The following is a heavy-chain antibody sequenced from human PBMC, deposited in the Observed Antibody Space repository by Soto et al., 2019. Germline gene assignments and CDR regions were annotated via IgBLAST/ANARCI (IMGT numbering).Heavy chain of an antibody. D-gene: IGHD4-17*01. CDR1: CDSIISGGYF. Sequence: TSETLSLTCTVSCDSIISGGYFLSWIRQHPGKGLEWIGYIYYSGSTYYNPSLQSRITISVDTSKNQFSLKLSSLTAADTAVYYCARLHPDDYGDYYYFDYWGQGTLVTVSS. CDR2: IYYSGST. V-gene: IGHV4-31*03. J-gene: IGHJ4*02. CDR3: ARLHPDDYGDYYYFDY.